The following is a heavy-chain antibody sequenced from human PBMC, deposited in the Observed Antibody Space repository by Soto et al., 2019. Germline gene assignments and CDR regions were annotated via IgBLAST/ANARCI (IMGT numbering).Heavy chain of an antibody. CDR2: IDGSGTTI. Sequence: QVQLVESGGGLVKPGGSLRLSCAASGFTFSDYYMTWIRQAPGKGLEWVAFIDGSGTTIYDADSVKGRFTISRDNAKNSLYLQMNGLRAEDTAVDYCARDVTPRGYSYDVSFDYWGQGSLVTVS. V-gene: IGHV3-11*01. J-gene: IGHJ4*02. CDR1: GFTFSDYY. CDR3: ARDVTPRGYSYDVSFDY. D-gene: IGHD5-18*01.